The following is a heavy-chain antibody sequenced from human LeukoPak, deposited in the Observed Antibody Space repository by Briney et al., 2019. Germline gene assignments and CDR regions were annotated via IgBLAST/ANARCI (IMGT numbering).Heavy chain of an antibody. V-gene: IGHV4-38-2*02. CDR1: GYSISSGYY. CDR3: ARTTNGKTVNWFAP. D-gene: IGHD1-1*01. CDR2: IYHSGST. Sequence: KPSETLSLTCTVSGYSISSGYYWGWIRQPPGKGLEWIGSIYHSGSTYYNPSLKSRVTMSVDTSKNQLSLKLNSVTAADSATYYCARTTNGKTVNWFAPWGQGTPVIVSS. J-gene: IGHJ5*01.